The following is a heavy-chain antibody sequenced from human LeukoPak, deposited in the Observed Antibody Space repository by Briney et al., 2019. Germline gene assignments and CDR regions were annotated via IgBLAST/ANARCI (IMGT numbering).Heavy chain of an antibody. Sequence: PGGSLRLSCAASGFTFSSYWMSWVRQAPGKGLEWVANIKEDGSEKYYVDSVKGRFTVSRDNAKNSLSLQMNSLRADDTAVYYCAKSGRNDDSAYYFADNWGQGTLVTVSS. V-gene: IGHV3-7*01. CDR1: GFTFSSYW. D-gene: IGHD3-22*01. CDR3: AKSGRNDDSAYYFADN. J-gene: IGHJ4*02. CDR2: IKEDGSEK.